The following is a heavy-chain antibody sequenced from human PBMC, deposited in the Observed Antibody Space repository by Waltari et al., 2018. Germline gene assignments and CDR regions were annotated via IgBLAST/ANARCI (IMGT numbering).Heavy chain of an antibody. J-gene: IGHJ6*02. CDR2: IYSTGGT. Sequence: QVQLQESGPGLVRPSETLSLTCTVSGGPIHRYYWSWIRQPAGKGLEWIGRIYSTGGTNYNPSLSSRVTMSVDTSNNQFSLKLNSVTAADTAVYYCARGGSSSWYLSYYYYGMDLWGQGTTVTVSS. CDR1: GGPIHRYY. D-gene: IGHD6-13*01. V-gene: IGHV4-4*07. CDR3: ARGGSSSWYLSYYYYGMDL.